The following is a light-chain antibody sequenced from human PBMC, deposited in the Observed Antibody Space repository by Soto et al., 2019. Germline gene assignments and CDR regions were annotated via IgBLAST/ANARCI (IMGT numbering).Light chain of an antibody. Sequence: DIHTALASTTMSQSLRDGVTITCRATGTIGSWLAWYQQKPGKAPKLLIYDASSLESGVPARFSGSASGREFALTISSLLPEDFATYYCQQYNALPWSFGGGTKVDIK. V-gene: IGKV1-5*01. CDR1: GTIGSW. CDR3: QQYNALPWS. J-gene: IGKJ4*02. CDR2: DAS.